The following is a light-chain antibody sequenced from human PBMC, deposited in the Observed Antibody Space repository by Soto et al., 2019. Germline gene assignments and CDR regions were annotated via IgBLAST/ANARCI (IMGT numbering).Light chain of an antibody. V-gene: IGKV3-20*01. CDR2: GAS. CDR3: QQYNSYRWT. Sequence: EIVLTQSPGTLSLSPGVRATLSCRASQSVTSNYLAWYQQKPGQAPRLLIFGASIRDTGIPDRFSGSGSGTEFTLTISSLQPDDFATYYCQQYNSYRWTFGQGTKVDIK. CDR1: QSVTSNY. J-gene: IGKJ1*01.